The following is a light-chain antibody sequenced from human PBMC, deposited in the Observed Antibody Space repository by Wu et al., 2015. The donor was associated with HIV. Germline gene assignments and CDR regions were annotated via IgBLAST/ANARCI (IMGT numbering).Light chain of an antibody. CDR3: QQYNDWPQT. J-gene: IGKJ1*01. V-gene: IGKV3-15*01. Sequence: EIVLTQSPAILSVSPGERATLSCRASYSVSNNLVWFQQKPGHPPRLLISSASTRATGFPARFSGGGSGTEFTLTISTLQSGDVAVYYCQQYNDWPQTFGQGTKVEI. CDR1: YSVSNN. CDR2: SAS.